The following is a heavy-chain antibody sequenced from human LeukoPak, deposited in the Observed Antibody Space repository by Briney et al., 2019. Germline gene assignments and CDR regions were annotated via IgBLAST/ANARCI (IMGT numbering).Heavy chain of an antibody. V-gene: IGHV3-33*01. CDR3: ARLSVDTARDPADAFDI. CDR2: IWYDGSNK. J-gene: IGHJ3*02. CDR1: GFTFSSYG. Sequence: GGSLRLSCAASGFTFSSYGIHWVRQAPGKGLEWVAVIWYDGSNKYYADSVKGRFTISRDNSKNTLYLQMNSLRAEDTAVYYCARLSVDTARDPADAFDIWGQGTMVTVSA. D-gene: IGHD5-18*01.